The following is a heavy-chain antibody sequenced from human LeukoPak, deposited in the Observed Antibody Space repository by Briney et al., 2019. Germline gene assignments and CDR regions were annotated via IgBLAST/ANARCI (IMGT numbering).Heavy chain of an antibody. D-gene: IGHD3-10*01. CDR2: IYTSGST. CDR1: GGSISRYY. CDR3: ARLTYYNRRLDP. V-gene: IGHV4-4*09. Sequence: SETLSLTCTVSGGSISRYYWSWIRQPPGKGLEWIGYIYTSGSTNYNPSLKSRVTISVDTSKNQFSLKLSSVTAADTAVYYCARLTYYNRRLDPWGQGTLVTVSS. J-gene: IGHJ5*02.